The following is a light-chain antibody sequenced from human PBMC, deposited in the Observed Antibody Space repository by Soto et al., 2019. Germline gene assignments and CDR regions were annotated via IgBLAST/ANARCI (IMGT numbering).Light chain of an antibody. Sequence: QPVLTQPPSVSGAPGQRVTMSCTGSSSNIGAGYDVQWYQQIPGTAPKLLISVNTNRPSGVPDRFSGSKSGTSASLAITGLQAEDEADYYCQSYDSSLSVVFGGGTKLTVL. CDR3: QSYDSSLSVV. J-gene: IGLJ3*02. CDR1: SSNIGAGYD. V-gene: IGLV1-40*01. CDR2: VNT.